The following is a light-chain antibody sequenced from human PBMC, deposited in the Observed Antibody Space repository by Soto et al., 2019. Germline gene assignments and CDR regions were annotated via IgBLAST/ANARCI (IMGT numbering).Light chain of an antibody. CDR3: SSFTSITTVV. CDR2: DVS. CDR1: SSDVGSFNR. Sequence: QSALTQPPSVSGSPGQSVTISCTGTSSDVGSFNRVSWYQQAPGTAPKVIIFDVSNRPSGVPARFSGSKSGNTASLTISGLQPEDESDYYCSSFTSITTVVFGGGTKLTVL. J-gene: IGLJ2*01. V-gene: IGLV2-18*02.